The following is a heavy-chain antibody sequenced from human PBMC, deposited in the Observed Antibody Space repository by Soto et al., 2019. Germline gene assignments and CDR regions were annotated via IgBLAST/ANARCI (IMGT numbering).Heavy chain of an antibody. CDR1: GFTFSSYA. V-gene: IGHV3-23*01. J-gene: IGHJ4*02. CDR2: ISGSGGST. CDR3: AKDPPFSSGWYYFDY. D-gene: IGHD6-19*01. Sequence: EVQLLESGGGLVQPGGSLRLSCAASGFTFSSYAMSWVRQAPGKGLDWVSAISGSGGSTYYADSVKGRVTISRDNSKNTLYLQMNSLRAEDTAVYYCAKDPPFSSGWYYFDYWGQGTLVTVSS.